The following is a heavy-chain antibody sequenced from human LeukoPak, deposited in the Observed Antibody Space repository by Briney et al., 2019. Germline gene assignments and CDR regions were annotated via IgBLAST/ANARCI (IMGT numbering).Heavy chain of an antibody. Sequence: GGSLRLSCAASGFTFNSYTMTWVRQAPGKGLEWVSAISGSGGSTYYADSVKGRFTISRDNSKNTLYLQMNSLRAEDTAVYYCAKENSGSYYDYWGQGTLVTVSS. D-gene: IGHD1-26*01. CDR3: AKENSGSYYDY. CDR1: GFTFNSYT. J-gene: IGHJ4*02. CDR2: ISGSGGST. V-gene: IGHV3-23*01.